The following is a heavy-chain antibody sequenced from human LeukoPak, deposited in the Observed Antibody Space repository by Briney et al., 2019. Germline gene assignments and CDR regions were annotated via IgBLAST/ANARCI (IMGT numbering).Heavy chain of an antibody. CDR3: AGERRSFDWLYRDY. CDR1: GFTFSGYW. Sequence: PGGSLRLSCAASGFTFSGYWMHWVRQAPGKGLVWVSRINSDGSSTSYADSVKGRFTISRDNAKNTLYLQMNSLRAEDTAVYYCAGERRSFDWLYRDYWGQGTLVTVSS. CDR2: INSDGSST. J-gene: IGHJ4*02. V-gene: IGHV3-74*01. D-gene: IGHD3-9*01.